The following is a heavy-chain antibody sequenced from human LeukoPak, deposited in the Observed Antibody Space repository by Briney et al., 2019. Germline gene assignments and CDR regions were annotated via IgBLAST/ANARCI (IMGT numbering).Heavy chain of an antibody. D-gene: IGHD6-13*01. Sequence: SQTLSLTCAISGDSVSSNSATWNWIRQSPSRGLEWLGRTYYRSKWYNDFAVSVKSRITINPDTSKNQFSLQLNSVTQEDTAFYYCARVYLRQQLEHFDFWGQGTLVTVSS. CDR1: GDSVSSNSAT. CDR2: TYYRSKWYN. CDR3: ARVYLRQQLEHFDF. V-gene: IGHV6-1*01. J-gene: IGHJ4*02.